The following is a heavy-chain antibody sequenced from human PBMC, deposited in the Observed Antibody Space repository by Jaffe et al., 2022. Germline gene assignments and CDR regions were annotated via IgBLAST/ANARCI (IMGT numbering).Heavy chain of an antibody. Sequence: QVQLQESGPGLVKPSQTLSLTCTVSGGSISSGSYYWSWIRQPAGKGLEWIGRIYTSGSTNYNPSLKSRVTISVDTSKNQFSLKLSSVTAADTAVYYCARYSSWFDPWGQGTLVTVSS. D-gene: IGHD6-13*01. CDR1: GGSISSGSYY. V-gene: IGHV4-61*02. CDR3: ARYSSWFDP. J-gene: IGHJ5*02. CDR2: IYTSGST.